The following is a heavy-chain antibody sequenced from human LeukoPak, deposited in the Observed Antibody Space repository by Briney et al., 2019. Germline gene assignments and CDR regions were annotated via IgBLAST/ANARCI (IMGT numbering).Heavy chain of an antibody. CDR1: GGSFSGYY. CDR2: INHSGST. V-gene: IGHV4-34*01. CDR3: ARTRLGYCSSTSCYGPFDY. D-gene: IGHD2-2*01. J-gene: IGHJ4*02. Sequence: SETLSLTCAVYGGSFSGYYWSWIRQPPGKGLEWIGEINHSGSTNYNPSLKSRVTRSVDTSKNQFSLKLSSVTAADTAVYYCARTRLGYCSSTSCYGPFDYWGQGTLVTVSS.